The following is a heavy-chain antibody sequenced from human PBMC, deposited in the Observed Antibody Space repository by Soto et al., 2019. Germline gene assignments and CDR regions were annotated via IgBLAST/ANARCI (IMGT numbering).Heavy chain of an antibody. CDR3: ARAYYDVLTLTYYYGVDV. CDR1: GFTFRSYA. D-gene: IGHD3-9*01. CDR2: TSYDGNNR. J-gene: IGHJ6*02. Sequence: QVPLVESGGGVVQPGRSLRLSCAASGFTFRSYAMHWVRQAPGKGLQWVAVTSYDGNNRNYADSVKGRFTISRDNSKNTLYLQMNSLTTEDTAVYYCARAYYDVLTLTYYYGVDVWGQGTTVTVSS. V-gene: IGHV3-30-3*01.